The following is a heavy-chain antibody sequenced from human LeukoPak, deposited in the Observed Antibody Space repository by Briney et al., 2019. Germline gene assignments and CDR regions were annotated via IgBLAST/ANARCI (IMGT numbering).Heavy chain of an antibody. V-gene: IGHV3-49*03. CDR2: ISSKLYGGTI. CDR1: GFIFGDYA. J-gene: IGHJ4*02. D-gene: IGHD1-26*01. CDR3: TRDGSASYAGFNY. Sequence: GGSLRLSCTASGFIFGDYAMSWFRQAPGKGLEWVGFISSKLYGGTIKYAASVRGRFTISRDDSKSIAYRQMNSLKIEDTAVYYCTRDGSASYAGFNYWGQGTLVTVSS.